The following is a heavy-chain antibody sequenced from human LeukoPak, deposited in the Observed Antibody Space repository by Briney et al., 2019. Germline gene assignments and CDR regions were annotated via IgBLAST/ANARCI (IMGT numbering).Heavy chain of an antibody. J-gene: IGHJ6*03. V-gene: IGHV4-39*01. D-gene: IGHD1-7*01. CDR3: VRQNSDYYYYYLDV. CDR1: GGSVSSSSSY. Sequence: NSSETLSLTCTVSGGSVSSSSSYWAWIRQPPGRGLEWIGSVYYSGTTYYNTSLESRVTISEDTSRNRFSLMLSSVTAADTAVYYCVRQNSDYYYYYLDVWGERTTVIVSS. CDR2: VYYSGTT.